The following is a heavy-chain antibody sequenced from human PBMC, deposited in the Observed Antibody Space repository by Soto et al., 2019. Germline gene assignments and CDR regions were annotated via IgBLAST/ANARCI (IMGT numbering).Heavy chain of an antibody. CDR1: GFTFSNYG. J-gene: IGHJ6*02. D-gene: IGHD3-10*01. CDR3: AKDRRVRDGLDV. CDR2: ISYDGNYQ. V-gene: IGHV3-30*18. Sequence: QVQLVESGGGVVQPGRSLRLSCAASGFTFSNYGVHWVRQAPGSGLEWVALISYDGNYQYYADAVKGRFTISRDNSKNTLYLEMTSLRSEDTAVYYCAKDRRVRDGLDVWGQGTTATVSS.